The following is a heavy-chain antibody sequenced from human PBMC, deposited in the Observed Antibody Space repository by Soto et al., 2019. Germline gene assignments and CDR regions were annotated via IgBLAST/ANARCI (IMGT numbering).Heavy chain of an antibody. D-gene: IGHD2-15*01. CDR1: GFTFSSYW. Sequence: VQLVESGGGLVQPGESLRLSCAASGFTFSSYWMHWVRQAPGKGLVWVSRINSDGSSTSYAGSVKGRFTITRDNAKKTLSLQMNSLRAEDTAVYYCVRTSLVVAAATREDYWGQGTLVTVSS. CDR2: INSDGSST. CDR3: VRTSLVVAAATREDY. V-gene: IGHV3-74*01. J-gene: IGHJ4*02.